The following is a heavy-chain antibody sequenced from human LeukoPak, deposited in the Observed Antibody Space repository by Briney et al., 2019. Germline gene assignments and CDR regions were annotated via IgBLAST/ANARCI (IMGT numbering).Heavy chain of an antibody. CDR1: GFTFSSYS. CDR2: ISSSSYI. CDR3: ARAEDSSSFLDY. J-gene: IGHJ4*02. V-gene: IGHV3-21*01. D-gene: IGHD6-6*01. Sequence: PGGSLRLSCAASGFTFSSYSMNWVRQAPGKGLEWVSSISSSSYIYYADSVKGRFTISRDNAKNSLYLQMNSLRAEDTAVYYCARAEDSSSFLDYWGQGTLVTVSS.